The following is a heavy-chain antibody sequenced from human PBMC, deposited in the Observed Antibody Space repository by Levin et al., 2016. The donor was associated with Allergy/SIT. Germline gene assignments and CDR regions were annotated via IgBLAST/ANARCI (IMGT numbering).Heavy chain of an antibody. V-gene: IGHV3-33*01. CDR2: IWYDGSNK. D-gene: IGHD3-10*01. Sequence: VRQAPGKGLEWVAVIWYDGSNKYYADSVKGRFTISRDNSKNTLYLQMNSLRAEDTAVYYCARDNYGSGSHTFDYWGQGTLVTVSS. CDR3: ARDNYGSGSHTFDY. J-gene: IGHJ4*02.